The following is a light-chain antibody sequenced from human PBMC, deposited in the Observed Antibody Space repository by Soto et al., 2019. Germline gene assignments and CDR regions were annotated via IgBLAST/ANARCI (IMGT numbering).Light chain of an antibody. CDR1: SSDGGGYNF. CDR2: EVN. J-gene: IGLJ1*01. V-gene: IGLV2-8*01. Sequence: QSALTQPPSASGSPGQSVTISCTGTSSDGGGYNFVSWYQQYPGKVPKLMVYEVNKRPSGVPDRFSGSKSGNTASLTVSGLQAEDEADYYCASYAGGNNVFGTGTKVTVL. CDR3: ASYAGGNNV.